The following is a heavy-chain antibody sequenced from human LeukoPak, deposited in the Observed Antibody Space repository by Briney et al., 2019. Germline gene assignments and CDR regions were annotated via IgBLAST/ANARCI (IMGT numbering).Heavy chain of an antibody. CDR3: ARDTVGATDY. CDR2: IRYDGSNK. J-gene: IGHJ4*02. V-gene: IGHV3-30*02. CDR1: GFTFTTYG. D-gene: IGHD1-26*01. Sequence: GGSLRLSFAASGFTFTTYGMHWVRQAPSKGLEWVAFIRYDGSNKYYADSVKGRFTISRDNSKNSLYLQMNSLRAEDTALYYCARDTVGATDYWGQGTLVTVSS.